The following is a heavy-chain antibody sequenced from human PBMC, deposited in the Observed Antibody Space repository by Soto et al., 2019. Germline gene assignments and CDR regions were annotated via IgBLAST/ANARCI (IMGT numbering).Heavy chain of an antibody. CDR1: GYTFTGYY. CDR3: ARSEITGTPQDHYYVDC. D-gene: IGHD1-7*01. Sequence: QVQLVQSGAEVKKPGASVKVSCKASGYTFTGYYMHWVRQAPGQGLEWMGWINPNSGGTNYAQTSPGWVPMTRDTSISTAYMELSRLRSDDTSVYYCARSEITGTPQDHYYVDCWGQGTLVTVSS. V-gene: IGHV1-2*04. CDR2: INPNSGGT. J-gene: IGHJ4*02.